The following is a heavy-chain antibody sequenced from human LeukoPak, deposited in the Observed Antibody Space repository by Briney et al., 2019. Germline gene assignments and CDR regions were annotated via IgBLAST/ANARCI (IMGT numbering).Heavy chain of an antibody. V-gene: IGHV3-9*01. Sequence: GGSLRLSCAASGFTFDDYAMHWVRQAPGRGLEWVSGISWNSGSIGYADSVKGRFTISRDNAKNSLYLQMNSLRAEDTALYYCAKDMIPTPTSAAGAFDIWGQGTMVTVSS. D-gene: IGHD6-13*01. CDR2: ISWNSGSI. J-gene: IGHJ3*02. CDR1: GFTFDDYA. CDR3: AKDMIPTPTSAAGAFDI.